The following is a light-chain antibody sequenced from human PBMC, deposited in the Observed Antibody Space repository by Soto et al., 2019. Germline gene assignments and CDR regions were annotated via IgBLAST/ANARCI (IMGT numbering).Light chain of an antibody. CDR1: QRISYW. J-gene: IGKJ1*01. CDR2: DVS. Sequence: DIQMTQSPSTLSASVGDRVTITCRASQRISYWLAWYQQKPGKAPKFLIYDVSTLESGVPSRFSGSGSGTEFTLTISSLQPDDFATYFCQQYDSCPWTFGHGTKVEIK. CDR3: QQYDSCPWT. V-gene: IGKV1-5*01.